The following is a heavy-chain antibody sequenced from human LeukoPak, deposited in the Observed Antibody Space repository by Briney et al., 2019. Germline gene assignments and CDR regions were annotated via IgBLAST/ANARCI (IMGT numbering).Heavy chain of an antibody. CDR1: GVSINSHY. Sequence: SETLSRTCTVYGVSINSHYWSWIRQPPGKGLEWIGFIYDSGSANYKSSLKSRVTMTVDTSKNQFSLKLNSVTAADTAVYYCARVLQNYYHLDVWGKGTTVTVSS. CDR3: ARVLQNYYHLDV. D-gene: IGHD3-3*01. V-gene: IGHV4-59*11. J-gene: IGHJ6*03. CDR2: IYDSGSA.